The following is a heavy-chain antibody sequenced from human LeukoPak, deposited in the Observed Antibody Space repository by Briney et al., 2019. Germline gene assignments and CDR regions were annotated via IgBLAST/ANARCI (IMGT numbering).Heavy chain of an antibody. CDR3: ARVNINNWHSCDY. Sequence: SATLSLTYAVSGGSIRSNNWWGWVRQPPGKGLECIGEIYHSGSPNYNPSLKSRVTISVDKSRNHFSLNLSSVTAADTAVYYCARVNINNWHSCDYWGQGTLVTVSS. CDR2: IYHSGSP. V-gene: IGHV4-4*02. J-gene: IGHJ4*02. CDR1: GGSIRSNNW. D-gene: IGHD1-1*01.